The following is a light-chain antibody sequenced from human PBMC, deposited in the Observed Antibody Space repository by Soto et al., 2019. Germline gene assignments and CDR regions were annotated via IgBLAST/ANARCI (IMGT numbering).Light chain of an antibody. Sequence: QSALTQPASVSGSPGQSITISCTGTRSDIGAYNYVSWYQQHPGKAPKFMIYDVSNRASGVSNRFSGSKSDNTASLTITGLQDEDEADYYCSSYTSNTTPVIFGGGTKLTVL. J-gene: IGLJ2*01. CDR3: SSYTSNTTPVI. CDR1: RSDIGAYNY. V-gene: IGLV2-14*01. CDR2: DVS.